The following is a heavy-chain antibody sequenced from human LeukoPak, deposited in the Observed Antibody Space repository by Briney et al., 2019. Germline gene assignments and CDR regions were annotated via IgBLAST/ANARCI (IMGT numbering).Heavy chain of an antibody. CDR3: AKERGGYSYGPHYYFDY. V-gene: IGHV3-23*01. D-gene: IGHD5-18*01. CDR1: GFTFSDFA. CDR2: ISGTGVIT. Sequence: GGSLRLSCAASGFTFSDFAMSWVRQAPGKGLHWVSTISGTGVITYYPDSVKGRFTISRDNSKNTLFLHMNSLRDEDTAVYYCAKERGGYSYGPHYYFDYWGQGTLVTVSS. J-gene: IGHJ4*02.